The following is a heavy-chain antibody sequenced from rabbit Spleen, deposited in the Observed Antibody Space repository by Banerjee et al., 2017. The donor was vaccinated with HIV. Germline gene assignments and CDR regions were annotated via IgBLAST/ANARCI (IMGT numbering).Heavy chain of an antibody. CDR3: VRDQAGYGGYCDANL. J-gene: IGHJ4*01. CDR1: EFDFSNYG. D-gene: IGHD1-1*01. Sequence: QQQLVESGGGLVKPGASLTLSCKASEFDFSNYGVSWVRQAPGKGLEWIGCIEPIFGNTYYANWVNGRFTISSNNAQTTLYLQLSSLTAADTAPYFCVRDQAGYGGYCDANLWGPGTLVTVS. CDR2: IEPIFGNT. V-gene: IGHV1S47*01.